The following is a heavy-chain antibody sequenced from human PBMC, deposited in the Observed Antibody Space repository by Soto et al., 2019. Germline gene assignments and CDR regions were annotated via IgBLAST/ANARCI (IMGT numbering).Heavy chain of an antibody. CDR1: GVTFSSYN. V-gene: IGHV1-69*02. CDR2: IIPILGIA. CDR3: AMEYCSSTSCYRDY. D-gene: IGHD2-2*02. J-gene: IGHJ4*01. Sequence: QVQLVQSGAEVKKPGSSVKVSCKASGVTFSSYNINWVRQAPGQGLEWMGRIIPILGIANYAQKLQGRVTITADKSTSTAYIELSSLRSADTSVYYCAMEYCSSTSCYRDYWGHGNLVTVSS.